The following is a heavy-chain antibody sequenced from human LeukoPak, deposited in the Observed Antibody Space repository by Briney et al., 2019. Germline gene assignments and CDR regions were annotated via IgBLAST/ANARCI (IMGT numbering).Heavy chain of an antibody. CDR1: GGSISSGSYY. Sequence: SETLSLTCTVSGGSISSGSYYWSWIRQPAGKGLEWIGRIYTSGSTNYNPSLKSRVTISVDTSKNQFSLKLSSVTAADTAVYYCATQRVATIMNWFDPWGQGTLVTVSS. CDR3: ATQRVATIMNWFDP. CDR2: IYTSGST. D-gene: IGHD5-12*01. V-gene: IGHV4-61*02. J-gene: IGHJ5*02.